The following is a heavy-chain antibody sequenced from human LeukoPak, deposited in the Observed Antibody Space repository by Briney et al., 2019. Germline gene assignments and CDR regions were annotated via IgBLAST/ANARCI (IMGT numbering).Heavy chain of an antibody. J-gene: IGHJ3*02. CDR1: GFTFSSYG. CDR3: AKLGYYYDSSGYYGLISGAFDI. CDR2: IRYDGSNK. V-gene: IGHV3-30*02. Sequence: GGSLRLSCAASGFTFSSYGMHWVRQAPGKGLEWVAFIRYDGSNKYYADSVKGRFTISRDNSKNTLYLQMNSLRAEDTAVYYRAKLGYYYDSSGYYGLISGAFDIWGQGTMVTVSS. D-gene: IGHD3-22*01.